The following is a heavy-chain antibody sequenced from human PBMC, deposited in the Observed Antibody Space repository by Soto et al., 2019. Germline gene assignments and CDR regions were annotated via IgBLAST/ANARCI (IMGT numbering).Heavy chain of an antibody. CDR1: GGSFSGYY. D-gene: IGHD4-17*01. V-gene: IGHV4-34*01. CDR2: INHSGST. Sequence: QVQLQQWGAGLLKPSETLSLTCAVYGGSFSGYYWSWIRQPPGKGQEWIGEINHSGSTNYNPSLKSRVTISVDTSKKQFYLKLSSVTAADTAVYYCARESEADDYGDNDAFDIWGQGTMVTVSS. J-gene: IGHJ3*02. CDR3: ARESEADDYGDNDAFDI.